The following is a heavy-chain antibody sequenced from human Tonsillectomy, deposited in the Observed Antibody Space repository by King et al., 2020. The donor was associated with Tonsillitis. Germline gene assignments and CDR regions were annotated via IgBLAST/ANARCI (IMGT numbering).Heavy chain of an antibody. CDR3: ARDSLGVAFDY. V-gene: IGHV1-69*09. J-gene: IGHJ4*02. CDR1: GDTFSSYA. D-gene: IGHD3-3*01. CDR2: IIPILGMA. Sequence: VQLVESGAEVKKPGSSVKVSCKASGDTFSSYAISWVRQAPGQGLEWIGRIIPILGMANYAQKFQGRVTITADKSTSTAYMELSSLRSEDTAVYYCARDSLGVAFDYWGQGTLVTVSS.